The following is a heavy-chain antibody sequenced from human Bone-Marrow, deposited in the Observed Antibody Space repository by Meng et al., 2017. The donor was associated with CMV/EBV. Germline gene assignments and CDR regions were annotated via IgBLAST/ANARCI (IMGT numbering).Heavy chain of an antibody. J-gene: IGHJ4*02. CDR1: GGTFSSYA. Sequence: SVKVSCKASGGTFSSYAISWVRQAPGQGLEWMGGIIPIFGTANYAQKFQGRVTITTDESTSTAYMELSSLRSEDTAVYYCARRIGDIAAAGGPFDYWGQGTLVTVSS. CDR3: ARRIGDIAAAGGPFDY. D-gene: IGHD6-13*01. CDR2: IIPIFGTA. V-gene: IGHV1-69*05.